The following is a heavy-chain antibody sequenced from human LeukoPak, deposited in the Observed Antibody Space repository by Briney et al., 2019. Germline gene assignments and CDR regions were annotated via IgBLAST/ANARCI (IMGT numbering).Heavy chain of an antibody. D-gene: IGHD1-1*01. CDR1: VGSIRSGGYY. Sequence: PSETLSLTCTVSVGSIRSGGYYWSWIRQHPGKGLEWIGYIYYSGSTYYNPSLKSRVTISVDTSKNQFSLKLSSVTAADTAVYYCAREVGLATFDYWGQGTLVTVSS. J-gene: IGHJ4*02. CDR3: AREVGLATFDY. V-gene: IGHV4-31*03. CDR2: IYYSGST.